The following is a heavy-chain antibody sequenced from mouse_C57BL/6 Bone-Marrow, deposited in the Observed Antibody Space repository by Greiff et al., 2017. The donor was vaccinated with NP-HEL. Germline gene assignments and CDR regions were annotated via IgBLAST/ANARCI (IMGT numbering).Heavy chain of an antibody. CDR2: IRSKSNNYAT. Sequence: EVMLVESGGGLVQPKGSLKLSCAASGFSFNTYAMNWVRQAPGKGLEWVARIRSKSNNYATYYADSVKDRFTISRDDSESMLYLQMNNLKTEDTAMYYCVRHTAYGSSDYWGQGTTLTVSS. D-gene: IGHD1-1*01. J-gene: IGHJ2*01. CDR3: VRHTAYGSSDY. V-gene: IGHV10-1*01. CDR1: GFSFNTYA.